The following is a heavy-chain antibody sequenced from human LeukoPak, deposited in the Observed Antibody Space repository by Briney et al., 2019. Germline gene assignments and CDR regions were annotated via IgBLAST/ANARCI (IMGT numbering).Heavy chain of an antibody. CDR2: IRQDGSDK. CDR1: RFILSNYA. J-gene: IGHJ4*02. Sequence: GESLRLSCAASRFILSNYAMTWVRQAPGKGLEWVANIRQDGSDKYYVDSVKGRFTISRDNAKNSLFLQMNSLRAEDTAVYFCTTDSGGGRPFDYWGQGTLVTVSS. V-gene: IGHV3-7*01. D-gene: IGHD6-6*01. CDR3: TTDSGGGRPFDY.